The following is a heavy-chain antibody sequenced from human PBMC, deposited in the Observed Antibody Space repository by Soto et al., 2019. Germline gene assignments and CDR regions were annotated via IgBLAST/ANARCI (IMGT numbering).Heavy chain of an antibody. CDR3: ARDPRRWGLRDYYYYYGMDV. CDR2: ISAYNGNT. CDR1: GYTFTSYG. V-gene: IGHV1-18*01. Sequence: VASVKVSCKASGYTFTSYGISWVRQAPGQGLEWMGWISAYNGNTNYAQKLQGRVTMTTDTSTSTAYMELRSLRSDGTAVYYCARDPRRWGLRDYYYYYGMDVWGQGTTVTVSS. D-gene: IGHD1-26*01. J-gene: IGHJ6*02.